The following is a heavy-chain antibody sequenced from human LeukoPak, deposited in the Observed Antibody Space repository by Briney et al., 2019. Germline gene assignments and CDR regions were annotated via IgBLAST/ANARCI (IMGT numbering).Heavy chain of an antibody. V-gene: IGHV3-30-3*02. CDR2: ISYDGSDK. Sequence: GGSLRLSCAASGFTFSNYAMHWVRQAPGKGLEWVAVISYDGSDKYYADSVKGRFTISRDNSKNTLYLQMNSLRAEDTAVYYCAKLGVVVPAADFDYWGQGTLVTVSS. D-gene: IGHD2-2*01. J-gene: IGHJ4*02. CDR1: GFTFSNYA. CDR3: AKLGVVVPAADFDY.